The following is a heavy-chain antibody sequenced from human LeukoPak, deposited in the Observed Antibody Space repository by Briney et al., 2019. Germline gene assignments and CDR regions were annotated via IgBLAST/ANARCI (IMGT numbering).Heavy chain of an antibody. CDR3: AREPRRGYSSSWGYYYYYYMDV. D-gene: IGHD6-13*01. V-gene: IGHV4-34*01. CDR2: INHSGST. Sequence: SETLSLTCAVYGGSFSGYYWSWIRQPPGKGLEWIGEINHSGSTNYNPSLKSRVNISVDPSKNQFSLKLSSVNAADTAVYYCAREPRRGYSSSWGYYYYYYMDVWGKGTTVTVSS. J-gene: IGHJ6*03. CDR1: GGSFSGYY.